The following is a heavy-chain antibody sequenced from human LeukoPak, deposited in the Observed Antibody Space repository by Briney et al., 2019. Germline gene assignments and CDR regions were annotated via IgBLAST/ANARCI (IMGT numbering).Heavy chain of an antibody. Sequence: SGPTLVNPTQTLTLTCTFSGFTLSASGVGVGWIRQPPGKALEWLALIYWNDDKRYSPSLKSRLTITKDTSKNQVVLTMTNMDPVDTATYYCAHRPWFDIFNYWGQGTLVTVSS. D-gene: IGHD3-9*01. J-gene: IGHJ4*02. V-gene: IGHV2-5*01. CDR1: GFTLSASGVG. CDR2: IYWNDDK. CDR3: AHRPWFDIFNY.